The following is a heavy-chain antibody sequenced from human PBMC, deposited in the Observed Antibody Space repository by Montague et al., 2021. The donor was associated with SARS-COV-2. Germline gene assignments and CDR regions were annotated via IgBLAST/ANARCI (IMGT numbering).Heavy chain of an antibody. J-gene: IGHJ4*02. CDR2: MSHDGNYE. Sequence: SLRLSCAASGFTFSTYAIHWVRQAPGKELEWVAIMSHDGNYEHYADSVKGRFTISRDSSKNTLHLQMNSLTAEDTAVYYCAVQPRDSSAWHPFDHWGQGTLVTVSS. D-gene: IGHD6-19*01. CDR1: GFTFSTYA. V-gene: IGHV3-33*01. CDR3: AVQPRDSSAWHPFDH.